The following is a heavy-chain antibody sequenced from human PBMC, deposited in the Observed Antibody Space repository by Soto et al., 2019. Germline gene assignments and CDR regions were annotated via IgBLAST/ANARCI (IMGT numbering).Heavy chain of an antibody. CDR2: ISDSGDTT. D-gene: IGHD3-16*02. CDR1: GFTFSTYV. J-gene: IGHJ4*02. Sequence: EVQLLESGGGLAQPGGSLRLSCGASGFTFSTYVIAWVRQAPGKGLEWVSMISDSGDTTYYADSVKGRFTISRDNSKNTVYLQMTSLTAEDTGIYFCARVPAPYRYYFDYWGQGTLVTVSS. CDR3: ARVPAPYRYYFDY. V-gene: IGHV3-23*01.